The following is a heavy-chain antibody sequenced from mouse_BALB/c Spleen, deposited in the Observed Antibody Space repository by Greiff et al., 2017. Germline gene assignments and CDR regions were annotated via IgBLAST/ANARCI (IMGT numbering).Heavy chain of an antibody. CDR1: GFTFSSYA. V-gene: IGHV5-6-5*01. CDR3: ARGEGGAMDY. Sequence: EVKLVESGGGLVEPGGSLKLSCAASGFTFSSYAMSWVRQTPEKRLEWVASISSGGSTYYPDSVKGRFTISRDNARNILYLQMSSLRSEDTAMYYCARGEGGAMDYWGQGTSVTVSS. CDR2: ISSGGST. J-gene: IGHJ4*01.